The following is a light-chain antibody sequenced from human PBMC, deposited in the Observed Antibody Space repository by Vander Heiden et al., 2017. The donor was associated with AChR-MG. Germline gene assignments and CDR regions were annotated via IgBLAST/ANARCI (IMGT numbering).Light chain of an antibody. V-gene: IGKV1-39*01. CDR3: QQRDSAPLT. J-gene: IGKJ4*01. CDR2: TAS. Sequence: DIQMTQSPSSMSASVGDRITITCRASQSISSYLNSYQQKPGKAPNLLLYTASSSQSGVPSRFRGSGCGTDFTLTIITRLPEDFATYYCQQRDSAPLTFGGGTKVEI. CDR1: QSISSY.